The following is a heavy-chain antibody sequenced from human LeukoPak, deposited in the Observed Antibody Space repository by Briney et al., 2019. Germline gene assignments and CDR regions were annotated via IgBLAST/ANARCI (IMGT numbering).Heavy chain of an antibody. J-gene: IGHJ4*02. Sequence: GRSLRLSCAASGFAFNRYGMHWVRQGPGKGLERVAFMSYDGNNKYYADSVKGRFTISRDNSKNTLYLQMNSLRAEDTAVYYCAKDGYCSDGSCYPNFFDSWGQGTLVTVSS. CDR1: GFAFNRYG. CDR3: AKDGYCSDGSCYPNFFDS. CDR2: MSYDGNNK. D-gene: IGHD2-15*01. V-gene: IGHV3-30*18.